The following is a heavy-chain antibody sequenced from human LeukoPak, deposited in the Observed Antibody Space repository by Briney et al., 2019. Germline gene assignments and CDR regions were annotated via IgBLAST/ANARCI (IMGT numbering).Heavy chain of an antibody. J-gene: IGHJ4*02. V-gene: IGHV4-59*01. D-gene: IGHD3-3*01. Sequence: PSQSLSPTCTLSAGSTTRYYCSWIRQPPGKGLEWIGYIYYSGSTNYNPSLKSRVTISVDTSKNQFSLKLSSVTAADTAVYYCARASVFGVVTPFAYWGQGTLVTVSS. CDR1: AGSTTRYY. CDR2: IYYSGST. CDR3: ARASVFGVVTPFAY.